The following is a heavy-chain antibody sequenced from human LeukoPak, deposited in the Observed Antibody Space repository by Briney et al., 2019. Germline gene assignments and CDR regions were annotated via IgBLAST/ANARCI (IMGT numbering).Heavy chain of an antibody. Sequence: PSETLSLTCAVSSGSMSSYYWSWIRQPPGKGLEWIGYIYYTGVTNYSPSLKRRLTISLDTAMKQFSLNLRSVTAADTAMYYCARGGSGSPLDYWGQGTMVTVSS. D-gene: IGHD3-22*01. CDR1: SGSMSSYY. CDR2: IYYTGVT. J-gene: IGHJ4*02. V-gene: IGHV4-59*01. CDR3: ARGGSGSPLDY.